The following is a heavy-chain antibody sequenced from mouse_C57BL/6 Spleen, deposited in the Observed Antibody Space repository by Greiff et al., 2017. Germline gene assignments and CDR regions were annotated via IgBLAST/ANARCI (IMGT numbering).Heavy chain of an antibody. J-gene: IGHJ4*01. CDR2: IDPSDSYT. V-gene: IGHV1-50*01. Sequence: VQLQQPGAELVKPGASVKLSCKASGYTFTSYWMQWVKQRPGQGLEWIGEIDPSDSYTNYNQKFKGKATLTVDTSSSTAYMQLSSLTSEDSAVYYCALIYYDPYYYAMDYWGQGTSGTVSS. CDR1: GYTFTSYW. D-gene: IGHD2-4*01. CDR3: ALIYYDPYYYAMDY.